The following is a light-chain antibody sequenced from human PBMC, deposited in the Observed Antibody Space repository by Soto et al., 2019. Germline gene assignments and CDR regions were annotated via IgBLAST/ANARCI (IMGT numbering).Light chain of an antibody. CDR1: QSISSY. CDR2: AAS. CDR3: QKYNSATLT. Sequence: IQKTRAPSSQSASVGARGTITWRASQSISSYLNWYQKKPGKVPKLLIYAASTLQSGVPSRFSGIESGTDFNLTLSSLQTEEVATYEGQKYNSATLTFCGVTKVEIK. V-gene: IGKV1-27*01. J-gene: IGKJ4*01.